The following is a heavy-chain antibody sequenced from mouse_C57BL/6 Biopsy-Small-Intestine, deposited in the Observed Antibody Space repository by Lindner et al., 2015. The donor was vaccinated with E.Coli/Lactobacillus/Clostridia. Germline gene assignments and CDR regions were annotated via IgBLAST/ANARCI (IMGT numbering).Heavy chain of an antibody. CDR1: GYTFNEYN. D-gene: IGHD2-1*01. J-gene: IGHJ2*01. CDR3: ARHEEGIYYGNFYFDY. Sequence: VQLQESGTELVKPGASVKLSCKASGYTFNEYNIHWVKQRSGQGLEWIGWFYPGSGSIKYNEKFKDKATLTADKSSSTVYMELSRLTSEDSAVYFCARHEEGIYYGNFYFDYWGQGTTLTVSS. V-gene: IGHV1-62-2*01. CDR2: FYPGSGSI.